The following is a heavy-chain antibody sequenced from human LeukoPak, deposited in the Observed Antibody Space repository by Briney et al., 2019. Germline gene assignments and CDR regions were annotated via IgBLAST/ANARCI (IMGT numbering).Heavy chain of an antibody. Sequence: SETLSLTCTVSGGSISSSSYYWGWIRQPPGKGLEWIGSIYYSGSTYYNPSLKSRVTISVDTSKNQFSLKLSSVTAADTAVYYCARDRDSNPLSYYYYMDVWGKGTTVTVSS. CDR1: GGSISSSSYY. CDR2: IYYSGST. D-gene: IGHD4-11*01. CDR3: ARDRDSNPLSYYYYMDV. V-gene: IGHV4-39*07. J-gene: IGHJ6*03.